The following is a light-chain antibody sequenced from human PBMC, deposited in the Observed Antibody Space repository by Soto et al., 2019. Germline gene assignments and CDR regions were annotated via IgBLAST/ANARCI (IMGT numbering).Light chain of an antibody. CDR1: QSVSSSY. CDR3: QHYGRSPYT. J-gene: IGKJ2*01. Sequence: EIVLTQSPGTLSLSPGERATISCRASQSVSSSYLAWYQQKPDQANRLLIYGASSRTTGIPDRFSGSVSGTDFTPTSSRLAADDSALYYCQHYGRSPYTFGQGTKLEIK. V-gene: IGKV3-20*01. CDR2: GAS.